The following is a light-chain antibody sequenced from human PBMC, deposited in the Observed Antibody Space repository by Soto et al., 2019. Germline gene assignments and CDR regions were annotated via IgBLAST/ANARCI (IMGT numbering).Light chain of an antibody. CDR2: KAS. J-gene: IGKJ1*01. CDR3: QQYNFYSRT. Sequence: DIQMTQSPSTLSASVGETVTITCRASQSISSWLAWYQQKPGKAPKLLIYKASTLQSGVPSRFSGTGSGTEFSLTISSLQPDDFATYYSQQYNFYSRTFGQGTKVEVK. CDR1: QSISSW. V-gene: IGKV1-5*03.